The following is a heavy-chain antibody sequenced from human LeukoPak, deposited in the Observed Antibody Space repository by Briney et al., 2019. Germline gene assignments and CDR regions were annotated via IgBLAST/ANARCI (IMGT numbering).Heavy chain of an antibody. CDR1: GGSITTYY. J-gene: IGHJ4*02. V-gene: IGHV4-59*01. CDR2: IYYSGST. CDR3: ARAPLYEYGSGTFVN. Sequence: PSETLSLTCSVSGGSITTYYWNWIRQPPGKGLEWIAYIYYSGSTHYSPSLKSRLTVSQDTSRNRVFLQLTSVTAADTAVYYCARAPLYEYGSGTFVNWGQGTLVTVTS. D-gene: IGHD3-10*01.